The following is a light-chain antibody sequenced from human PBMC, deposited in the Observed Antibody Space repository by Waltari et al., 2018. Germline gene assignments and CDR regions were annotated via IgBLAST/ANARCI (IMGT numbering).Light chain of an antibody. CDR2: DAS. J-gene: IGKJ1*01. Sequence: DIQMTQSPSTLSASVGDRVTITCRASQGFRSWLAWYQQKPGKVPKLLIDDASSLESGVPSRFSGSGSGTEFTLTISSLQPDDFATYYCQQYNSYSWTFGQGTKVEIK. CDR1: QGFRSW. CDR3: QQYNSYSWT. V-gene: IGKV1-5*01.